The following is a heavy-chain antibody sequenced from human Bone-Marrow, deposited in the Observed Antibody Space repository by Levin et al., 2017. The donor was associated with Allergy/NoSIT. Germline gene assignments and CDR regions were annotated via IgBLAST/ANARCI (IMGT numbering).Heavy chain of an antibody. Sequence: GESLKISCQGSGYSFTSYWIGWVRQMPGKGLEWMGIIYPGDSDTRYSPSFQGQVTISADKSISTAYLQWSSLKASDTAMYYCARGPAPAAAGIHFDYWGQGTLVTVSS. CDR3: ARGPAPAAAGIHFDY. CDR2: IYPGDSDT. V-gene: IGHV5-51*01. D-gene: IGHD6-13*01. J-gene: IGHJ4*02. CDR1: GYSFTSYW.